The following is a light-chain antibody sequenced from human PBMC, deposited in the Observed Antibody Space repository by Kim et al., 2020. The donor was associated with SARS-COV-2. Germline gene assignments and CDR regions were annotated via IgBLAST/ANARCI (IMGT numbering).Light chain of an antibody. V-gene: IGKV4-1*01. Sequence: DIVMTQSPDSLAVSLGERATINCKSSQSVLYSSNNKNYLAWYQQKPGQPPKLLIYWASTRESGVPDRFSGSGSGTDFTLTISSLQAEDVAVYYCQQYYSIPLTFGVGTKVDIK. CDR3: QQYYSIPLT. CDR2: WAS. J-gene: IGKJ4*01. CDR1: QSVLYSSNNKNY.